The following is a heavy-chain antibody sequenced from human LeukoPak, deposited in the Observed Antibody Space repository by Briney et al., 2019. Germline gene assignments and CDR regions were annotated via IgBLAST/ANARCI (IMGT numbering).Heavy chain of an antibody. Sequence: SETLSLTCTVSGGSVSSGSYYWRWIRQPPGKGLEWIGYIYYSGSTNYNPSLKSRVTISVDTSKNQFSLKLSSVTAADTAVYYCARDGKPHPTGYYYYGMDVWGQGTTVTVSS. V-gene: IGHV4-61*01. J-gene: IGHJ6*02. CDR2: IYYSGST. CDR3: ARDGKPHPTGYYYYGMDV. D-gene: IGHD4-23*01. CDR1: GGSVSSGSYY.